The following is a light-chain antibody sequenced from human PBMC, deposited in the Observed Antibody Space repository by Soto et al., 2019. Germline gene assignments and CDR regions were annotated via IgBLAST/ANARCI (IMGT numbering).Light chain of an antibody. V-gene: IGKV1-39*01. CDR1: QSIGYY. J-gene: IGKJ5*01. Sequence: DIQTTQSPSSLSASVGDRLSIACRASQSIGYYLNWYQQKPGKAPQLLIYAASNLQSGVPSRFSGSGSGTDFTLTISSLQPEDFATYYCQQLHDYPITFGQGTRLEI. CDR3: QQLHDYPIT. CDR2: AAS.